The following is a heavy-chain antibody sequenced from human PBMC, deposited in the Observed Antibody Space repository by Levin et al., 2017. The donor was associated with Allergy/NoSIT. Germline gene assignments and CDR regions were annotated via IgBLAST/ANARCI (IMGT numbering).Heavy chain of an antibody. J-gene: IGHJ4*02. CDR2: ISGSGGST. D-gene: IGHD3-16*02. CDR3: AKALVYVWGSYRPTGGFDY. Sequence: GGSLRLSCAASGFTFSSYAMSWVRQAPGKGLEWVSAISGSGGSTYYADSVKGRFTISRDNSKNTLYLQMNSLRAEDTAVYYCAKALVYVWGSYRPTGGFDYWGQGTLVTVSS. V-gene: IGHV3-23*01. CDR1: GFTFSSYA.